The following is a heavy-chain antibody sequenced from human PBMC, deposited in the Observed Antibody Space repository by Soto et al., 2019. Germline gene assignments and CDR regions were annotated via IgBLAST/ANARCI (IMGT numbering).Heavy chain of an antibody. J-gene: IGHJ4*02. CDR1: GFTFRIYG. Sequence: GGAPRLSCAAPGFTFRIYGFHWVPQAPGKGLEWVAVMSPNGNNQYYADSVKGRFTISRDTSKSTLYLQMTSLRPDDTAVYYCATGANFYYDTSRYWGQGTLVTVSS. CDR3: ATGANFYYDTSRY. D-gene: IGHD3-22*01. CDR2: MSPNGNNQ. V-gene: IGHV3-30-3*01.